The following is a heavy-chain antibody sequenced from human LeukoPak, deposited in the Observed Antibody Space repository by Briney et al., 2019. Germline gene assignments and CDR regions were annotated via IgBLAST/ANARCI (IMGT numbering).Heavy chain of an antibody. V-gene: IGHV4-59*01. CDR2: IYYSGKT. CDR3: ARVLRPMASQYYFDY. Sequence: SETLSLTCTVSGGSISNSYWSWIRQPPGKGLEWIGYIYYSGKTNHNPSLKTRVTISIDTSKNQFSLKLSSVTAADTAVYYCARVLRPMASQYYFDYWGQGTLVTVSS. D-gene: IGHD3-10*01. J-gene: IGHJ4*02. CDR1: GGSISNSY.